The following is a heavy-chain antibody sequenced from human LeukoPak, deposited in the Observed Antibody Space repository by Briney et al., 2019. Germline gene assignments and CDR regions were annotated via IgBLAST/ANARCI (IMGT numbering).Heavy chain of an antibody. J-gene: IGHJ3*02. V-gene: IGHV4-39*02. Sequence: GSLRLSCAASGFTFSSYSMNWVRQPPGKGLEWIGSIYYSGSTYYNPSLKSRVTISVDTSKNQFSLKLSSVTAADTAVYYCARDQHRGAFDIWGQGTMVTVSS. D-gene: IGHD6-13*01. CDR1: GFTFSSYSMN. CDR3: ARDQHRGAFDI. CDR2: IYYSGST.